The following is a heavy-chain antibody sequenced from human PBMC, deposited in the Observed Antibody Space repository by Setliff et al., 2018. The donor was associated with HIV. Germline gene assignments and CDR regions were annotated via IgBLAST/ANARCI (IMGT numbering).Heavy chain of an antibody. D-gene: IGHD3-10*01. CDR1: GYTFTNFG. CDR2: ISAYNGNT. J-gene: IGHJ5*02. V-gene: IGHV1-18*01. Sequence: GASVKVSCKASGYTFTNFGITWVRQAPGQGLEWMGWISAYNGNTNFGQKYQGRVTMTTDTSTGTAYMELRSLRSDDTAVYYCARAPVGLTVWFGETQNWFDPWGQGTLVTVSS. CDR3: ARAPVGLTVWFGETQNWFDP.